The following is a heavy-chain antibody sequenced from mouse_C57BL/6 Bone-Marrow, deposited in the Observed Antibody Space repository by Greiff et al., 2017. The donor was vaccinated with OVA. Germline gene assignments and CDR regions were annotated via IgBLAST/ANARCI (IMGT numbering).Heavy chain of an antibody. CDR3: ARSPYGYDAY. CDR1: GYTFTSYW. V-gene: IGHV1-50*01. D-gene: IGHD2-2*01. Sequence: QVQLQQPGAELVKPGASVKLSCKASGYTFTSYWMQWVKQRPGQGLEWIGEIDPSDSYTNYNQKFKGKATLTVDTSSSTAYRQLSSLTSEDSAVYYCARSPYGYDAYWGQGTTLTVSS. CDR2: IDPSDSYT. J-gene: IGHJ2*01.